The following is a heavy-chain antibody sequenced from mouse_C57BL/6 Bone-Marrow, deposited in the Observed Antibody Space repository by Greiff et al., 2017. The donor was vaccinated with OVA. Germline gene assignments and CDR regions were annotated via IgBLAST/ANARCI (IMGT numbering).Heavy chain of an antibody. Sequence: EVKLQESGGGLVQPGGSLKLSCAASGFTFSDSGMAWVRQAPRQGPEWVAFISNLAYSIYYADTVTGRFTITRENAKNTLYLEMNSLGSEDTAMDYCARRGHGYLYYFDYWGQGTTLTVSS. D-gene: IGHD2-2*01. CDR1: GFTFSDSG. CDR2: ISNLAYSI. V-gene: IGHV5-15*01. CDR3: ARRGHGYLYYFDY. J-gene: IGHJ2*01.